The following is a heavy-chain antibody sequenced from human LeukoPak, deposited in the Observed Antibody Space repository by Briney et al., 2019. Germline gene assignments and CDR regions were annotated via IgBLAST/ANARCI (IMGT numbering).Heavy chain of an antibody. CDR2: INHSGST. V-gene: IGHV4-34*01. J-gene: IGHJ5*02. CDR3: AKKWGNWFDP. CDR1: GGSFSGYY. Sequence: SETLSLTCAVCGGSFSGYYWSWIRQPPRKGLEWIGEINHSGSTNYNPSLKSRVTISVDTSKNQFSLKLSSVTAADTAVYYCAKKWGNWFDPWGQGTLVTVSS. D-gene: IGHD1-26*01.